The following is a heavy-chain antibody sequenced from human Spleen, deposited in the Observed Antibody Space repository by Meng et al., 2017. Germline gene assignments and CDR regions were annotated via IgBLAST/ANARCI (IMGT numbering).Heavy chain of an antibody. D-gene: IGHD3-22*01. CDR1: GFTFSSYW. CDR3: ARAGLGSYYYDSSGYYPIYYFDY. CDR2: IKQDGSEK. Sequence: GESLKISCAASGFTFSSYWMSWVRQAPGKGLEWVANIKQDGSEKYYVDSVKGRFTISRDNAKNSLYLQMNSLRAEDTAVYYCARAGLGSYYYDSSGYYPIYYFDYWGQGTLVTVSS. J-gene: IGHJ4*02. V-gene: IGHV3-7*01.